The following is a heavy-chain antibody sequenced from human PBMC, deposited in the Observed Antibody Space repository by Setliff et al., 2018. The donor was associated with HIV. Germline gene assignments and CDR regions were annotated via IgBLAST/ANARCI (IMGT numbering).Heavy chain of an antibody. J-gene: IGHJ3*02. CDR2: VYPGDSDT. CDR3: ARPYSSGWYGVDAFDI. Sequence: GESLKISCKGSRYTFTNYWIAWVRQMPGKGLEWMGIVYPGDSDTRYSPSFQGQVTISADKSISTAYLQWSSLKASDTAMYYCARPYSSGWYGVDAFDIWGQGTMVTVSS. D-gene: IGHD6-19*01. V-gene: IGHV5-51*01. CDR1: RYTFTNYW.